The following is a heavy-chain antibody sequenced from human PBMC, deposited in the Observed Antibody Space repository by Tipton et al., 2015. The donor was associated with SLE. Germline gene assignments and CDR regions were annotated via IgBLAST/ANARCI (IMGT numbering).Heavy chain of an antibody. J-gene: IGHJ1*01. CDR3: ARDKRGGYYYDSSGYYQYFQH. D-gene: IGHD3-22*01. CDR2: IIPIFGTA. CDR1: GGTFSSYA. Sequence: QLVQSGAEVKKPGSSVKVSRKASGGTFSSYAISWVRQAPGQGLEWMGGIIPIFGTANYAQKFQGRVTMTTDTSTSTAYMELRSLRSDDTAVYYCARDKRGGYYYDSSGYYQYFQHWGQGTLVTVSS. V-gene: IGHV1-69*06.